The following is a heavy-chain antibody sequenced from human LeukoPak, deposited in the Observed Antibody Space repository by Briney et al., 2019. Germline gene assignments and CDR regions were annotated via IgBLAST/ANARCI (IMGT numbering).Heavy chain of an antibody. J-gene: IGHJ6*02. CDR3: ARGASSWNYYYYYGMDV. Sequence: ASVKVSCKASGYTFTGYYMHWVRQAPGQGREWRGRINPNSGGTNYAQKFQRRVTMTRETSISTAYMELSRLRSDDTAVYYCARGASSWNYYYYYGMDVWGQETTVTVSS. CDR1: GYTFTGYY. V-gene: IGHV1-2*06. D-gene: IGHD6-13*01. CDR2: INPNSGGT.